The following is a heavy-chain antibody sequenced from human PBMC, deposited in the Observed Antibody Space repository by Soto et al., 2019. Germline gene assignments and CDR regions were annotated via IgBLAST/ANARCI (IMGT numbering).Heavy chain of an antibody. J-gene: IGHJ5*02. CDR2: IYYSGST. CDR3: ARYWRAYDSSGYSYNCFDL. D-gene: IGHD3-22*01. V-gene: IGHV4-59*01. Sequence: SETLSLTCTVYGGSLSSYYWSWIRQPPGKGLEWIGYIYYSGSTNYNPSLKSRVTISVDTSKNQFSLKLSSVTAADTAVYYCARYWRAYDSSGYSYNCFDLWGQGTLVTVFS. CDR1: GGSLSSYY.